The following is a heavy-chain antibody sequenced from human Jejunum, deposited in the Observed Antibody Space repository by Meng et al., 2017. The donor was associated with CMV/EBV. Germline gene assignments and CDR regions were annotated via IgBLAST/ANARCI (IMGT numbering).Heavy chain of an antibody. V-gene: IGHV3-7*01. CDR2: IKEDGSTK. Sequence: SCVASGFTFTRHWMIWVRQPPGKGLEWVANIKEDGSTKLYVDSVKGRFTISRDNSKNSLFLQMNSLRVEDTAVYYCARGPARGAFWGQGTLVTVSS. D-gene: IGHD2-2*01. CDR1: GFTFTRHW. J-gene: IGHJ4*02. CDR3: ARGPARGAF.